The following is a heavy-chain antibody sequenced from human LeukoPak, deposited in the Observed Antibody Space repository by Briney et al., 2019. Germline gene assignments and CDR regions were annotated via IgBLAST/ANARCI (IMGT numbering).Heavy chain of an antibody. CDR3: ARLPWNYYDSSGYVD. V-gene: IGHV3-21*01. CDR1: GFTFSSYS. CDR2: ISSSSYV. J-gene: IGHJ4*02. Sequence: GGSLRLSCAASGFTFSSYSMNWVRQAPGKGLEWVSSISSSSYVYYADSVKGRFTISRDNAKNSLYLQMNSLRAEDTAVYYCARLPWNYYDSSGYVDWGQGTLVTVSS. D-gene: IGHD3-22*01.